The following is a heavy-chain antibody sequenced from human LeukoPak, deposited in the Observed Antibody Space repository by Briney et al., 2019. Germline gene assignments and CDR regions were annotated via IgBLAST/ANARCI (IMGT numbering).Heavy chain of an antibody. CDR1: GGTFNNSA. J-gene: IGHJ5*02. Sequence: SVKVSXKTSGGTFNNSAISWVRQAPGQGLEWLGGIMPLFGTAGYAQKFQGRVTITKDESTRTVYLELTSLTSDDTAVYYCAIDVHGDYGSGWFDPWGQGTLVSVSS. CDR2: IMPLFGTA. D-gene: IGHD4-17*01. V-gene: IGHV1-69*05. CDR3: AIDVHGDYGSGWFDP.